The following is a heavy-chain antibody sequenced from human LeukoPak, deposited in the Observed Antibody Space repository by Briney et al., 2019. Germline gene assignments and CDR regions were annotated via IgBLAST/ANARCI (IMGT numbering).Heavy chain of an antibody. CDR3: ARGYEGYLDY. J-gene: IGHJ4*02. Sequence: SETLSLTCAVNGGSFSVYFWTWIRQPPGKGLEWIGEITRSERTNYNPSLKSRVAISLDTSKNQFSLKLSSVAAADTAVYFCARGYEGYLDYWGQGTLVTVSS. CDR2: ITRSERT. V-gene: IGHV4-34*01. D-gene: IGHD1-1*01. CDR1: GGSFSVYF.